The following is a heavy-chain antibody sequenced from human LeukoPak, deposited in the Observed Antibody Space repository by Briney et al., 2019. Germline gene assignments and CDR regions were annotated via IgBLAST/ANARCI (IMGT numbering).Heavy chain of an antibody. Sequence: GGSLRLSCAASGFTFSSYWMQWVRHAPGKGLVWVSRINNDGSWTTYADSVKGRFTVSRDNAKNTLYLQMNSLRAEDTAVYYCAREGLRVVDLNYWGQGTLVTVSS. V-gene: IGHV3-74*01. D-gene: IGHD2-15*01. CDR1: GFTFSSYW. CDR2: INNDGSWT. J-gene: IGHJ4*02. CDR3: AREGLRVVDLNY.